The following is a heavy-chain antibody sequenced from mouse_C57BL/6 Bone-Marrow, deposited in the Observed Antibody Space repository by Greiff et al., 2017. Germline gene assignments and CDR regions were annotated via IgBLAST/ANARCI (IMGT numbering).Heavy chain of an antibody. CDR2: INPNNGGT. Sequence: EVQLQQSGPELVKPGASVKISCKASGYTFTDYYMNWVKQSHGKSLEWIGDINPNNGGTSYNQKFKGKDTLTVDKSSSTAYMELRSLTSEDSAVYYCARSWSNWYFDVWGTGTTVTVSS. CDR1: GYTFTDYY. CDR3: ARSWSNWYFDV. V-gene: IGHV1-26*01. J-gene: IGHJ1*03. D-gene: IGHD1-1*02.